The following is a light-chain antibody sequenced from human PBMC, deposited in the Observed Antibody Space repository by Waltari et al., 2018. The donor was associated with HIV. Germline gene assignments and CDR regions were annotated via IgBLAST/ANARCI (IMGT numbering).Light chain of an antibody. CDR1: SSDVGGYNY. CDR2: DVS. CDR3: NSYTSSSTLYV. Sequence: QSALTQPASVSGSPGQPLTIPCTGTSSDVGGYNYVSWYQQHPGKAPKLMIYDVSNRPSGVSNRFSGSKSGNTASLTISGLQAEDEADYYCNSYTSSSTLYVFGTGTKVTVL. V-gene: IGLV2-14*01. J-gene: IGLJ1*01.